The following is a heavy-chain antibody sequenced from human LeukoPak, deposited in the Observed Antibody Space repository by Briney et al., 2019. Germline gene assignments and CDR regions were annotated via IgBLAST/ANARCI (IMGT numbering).Heavy chain of an antibody. Sequence: ASVKVSCKASGYTFTSYGISWVRQAPGQGLEWMGWISAYNGNTNYAQKLQGRVTMTTDTATSTAYMELRSLRSDDTAVYYCARDPWNYGEDWFDPWGQGTLVTASS. V-gene: IGHV1-18*01. CDR2: ISAYNGNT. J-gene: IGHJ5*02. CDR3: ARDPWNYGEDWFDP. CDR1: GYTFTSYG. D-gene: IGHD1-7*01.